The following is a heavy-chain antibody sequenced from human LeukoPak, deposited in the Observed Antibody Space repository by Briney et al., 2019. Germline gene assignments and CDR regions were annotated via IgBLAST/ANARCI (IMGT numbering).Heavy chain of an antibody. V-gene: IGHV3-43*02. CDR1: GFTFDDYA. CDR3: AKDSSGWYFDY. J-gene: IGHJ4*02. D-gene: IGHD6-19*01. CDR2: ISGDGGST. Sequence: QPGGSLRLXCAASGFTFDDYAMHWGRQAPGKGLEWVSLISGDGGSTYYADSVKGRFTISRDNSKNSLYLQMNSLRTEDTALCYCAKDSSGWYFDYWGQGTLVTVSS.